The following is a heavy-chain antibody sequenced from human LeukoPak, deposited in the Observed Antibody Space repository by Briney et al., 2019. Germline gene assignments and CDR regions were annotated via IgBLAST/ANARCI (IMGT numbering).Heavy chain of an antibody. CDR2: IDQYGRAK. V-gene: IGHV3-7*04. Sequence: GGSLRLSCVASGFSFSGFWMSWVRQAPGKGLEWVASIDQYGRAKYYVDSVRGRFTFSRDNTKNSLHLQMNSLRAEDTAVYYCARADSYGSILDYWGQGTRVIDSS. D-gene: IGHD5-18*01. CDR3: ARADSYGSILDY. CDR1: GFSFSGFW. J-gene: IGHJ4*02.